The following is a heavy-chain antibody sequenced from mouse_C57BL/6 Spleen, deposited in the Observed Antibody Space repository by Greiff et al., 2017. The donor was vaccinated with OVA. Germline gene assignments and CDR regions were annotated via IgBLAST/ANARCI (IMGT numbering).Heavy chain of an antibody. D-gene: IGHD4-1*01. CDR1: GFTFSDYY. Sequence: EVKLMESEGGLVQPGSSMKLSCTASGFTFSDYYMAWVRQVPEKGLEWVANINYDGSSTYYLDSLKSRFIISRDNAKNILYLQMSSLKSEDTATYYCARNWYAMDYWGQGTSVTVSS. J-gene: IGHJ4*01. CDR3: ARNWYAMDY. CDR2: INYDGSST. V-gene: IGHV5-16*01.